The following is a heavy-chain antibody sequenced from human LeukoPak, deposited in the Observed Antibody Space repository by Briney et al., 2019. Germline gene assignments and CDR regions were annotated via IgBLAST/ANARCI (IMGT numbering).Heavy chain of an antibody. Sequence: SETLSLTCAVYGGSFSGYYWSWIRQPPGKGLEWKGEINHSGSTNYNPSLKSRVTISVDTSKNQFSLKLSSVTAADTAVYYCARGLIGEMATSGTAFDYWGQGTLVTVSS. J-gene: IGHJ4*02. D-gene: IGHD5-24*01. CDR1: GGSFSGYY. V-gene: IGHV4-34*01. CDR3: ARGLIGEMATSGTAFDY. CDR2: INHSGST.